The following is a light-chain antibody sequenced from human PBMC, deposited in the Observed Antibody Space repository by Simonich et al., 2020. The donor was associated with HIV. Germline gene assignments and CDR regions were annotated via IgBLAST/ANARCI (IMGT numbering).Light chain of an antibody. CDR2: LNSDGSH. Sequence: TQSPSASASLGASVKLTCTLSSGHSDYAIAWHQQQPEKGPRYLMKLNSDGSHSKGDGIPVRFSGSSSGAERYLTISSLQSEDEADYYCQTWGTGFHVFGTGTKVTVL. CDR1: SGHSDYA. V-gene: IGLV4-69*01. CDR3: QTWGTGFHV. J-gene: IGLJ1*01.